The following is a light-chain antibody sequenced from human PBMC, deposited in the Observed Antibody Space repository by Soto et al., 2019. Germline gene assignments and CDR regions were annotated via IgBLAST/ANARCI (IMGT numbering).Light chain of an antibody. CDR1: QSVSSN. CDR2: GAS. Sequence: EIVLTQSPGTLSLSPGERATFSCRASQSVSSNYLAWYQQKPGQAPRLLIYGASTRATGIPARFSGSGSGTEFTLTISSLQSEDFAVYYCQQYDEWPPSYTFGQGTKVDIK. V-gene: IGKV3-15*01. CDR3: QQYDEWPPSYT. J-gene: IGKJ2*01.